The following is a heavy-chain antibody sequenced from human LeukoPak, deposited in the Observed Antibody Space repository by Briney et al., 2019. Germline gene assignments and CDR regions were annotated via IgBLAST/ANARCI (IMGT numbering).Heavy chain of an antibody. D-gene: IGHD3-3*01. Sequence: GGSLRLSCAASGFTFSRYWMSWVRQAPGKGLEWVAVISYDGSNKYYADSVKGRFTISRDNSKSTLYLQMNSLRAEDTAVYYCARGSRRLLRFLGQSKWFDPWGQGTLVTVSS. CDR3: ARGSRRLLRFLGQSKWFDP. V-gene: IGHV3-30*03. CDR2: ISYDGSNK. CDR1: GFTFSRYW. J-gene: IGHJ5*02.